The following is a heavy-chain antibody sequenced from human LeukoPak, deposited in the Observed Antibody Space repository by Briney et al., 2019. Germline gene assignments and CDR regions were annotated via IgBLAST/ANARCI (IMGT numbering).Heavy chain of an antibody. CDR1: GGSVSSYY. CDR3: AREANSPTARYWYFDL. J-gene: IGHJ2*01. Sequence: SLTCTVSGGSVSSYYWSWVRQSPGKGMEWIGYVYYSGSTNYKHALKSRVTISLDTSENQFSLKLSSVTAADTAVYYCAREANSPTARYWYFDLWGRGTQVTVSS. D-gene: IGHD2-21*01. CDR2: VYYSGST. V-gene: IGHV4-59*02.